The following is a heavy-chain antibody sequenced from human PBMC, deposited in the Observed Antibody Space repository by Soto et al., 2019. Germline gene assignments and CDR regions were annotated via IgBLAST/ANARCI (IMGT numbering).Heavy chain of an antibody. J-gene: IGHJ4*02. Sequence: SETLSLTCAVYGGSFSGYYWSWIRQPPGKGLEWIGEINHSGSTNYNPSLKSRATISVDTSKNQFSLKLSSVTAADTAVYYCERAMYYDFWSGYYVSYYFDYWGKGTLVTVSS. V-gene: IGHV4-34*01. CDR2: INHSGST. D-gene: IGHD3-3*01. CDR1: GGSFSGYY. CDR3: ERAMYYDFWSGYYVSYYFDY.